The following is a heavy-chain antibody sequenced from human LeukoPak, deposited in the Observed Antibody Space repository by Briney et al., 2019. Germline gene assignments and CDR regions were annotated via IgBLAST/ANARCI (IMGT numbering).Heavy chain of an antibody. CDR3: ARLLGPDGVNY. CDR1: GGSSSSSNYY. Sequence: PSETLSLTCTVSGGSSSSSNYYWGWIRQTPGKRLEWIGSMYHSGSTYYNPSLKSRVTISVDTSKNQFSLKLSSVTAADTAVYYCARLLGPDGVNYWGHGTLVTVSS. CDR2: MYHSGST. V-gene: IGHV4-39*01. D-gene: IGHD2-8*02. J-gene: IGHJ4*01.